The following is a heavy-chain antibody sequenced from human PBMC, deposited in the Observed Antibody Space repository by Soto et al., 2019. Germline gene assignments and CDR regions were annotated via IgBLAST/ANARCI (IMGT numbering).Heavy chain of an antibody. D-gene: IGHD3-10*01. Sequence: QVQLQQWGAGLLKPSETLSLTCAVYGGSFSGYYWSWIRQHPGKGLEWTGEITHSGSTNYNPSLKSRVTISVDTCTNHFSLKLSSVTAADTAVYYCGRGGHYYGSGSYYRGGFDPVGQGTMVTVSS. CDR2: ITHSGST. V-gene: IGHV4-34*01. CDR3: GRGGHYYGSGSYYRGGFDP. J-gene: IGHJ5*02. CDR1: GGSFSGYY.